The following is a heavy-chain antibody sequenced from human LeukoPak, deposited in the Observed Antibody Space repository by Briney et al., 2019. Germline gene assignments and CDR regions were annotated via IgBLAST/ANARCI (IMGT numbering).Heavy chain of an antibody. J-gene: IGHJ4*02. D-gene: IGHD2-15*01. CDR1: GGSISSYY. CDR3: ARTYCSGGSCHFDY. CDR2: IYYSGNT. V-gene: IGHV4-59*08. Sequence: SETLSLTCTVSGGSISSYYWSWIRQPPGKGLEWIGYIYYSGNTDSNPSLKSRVTISVDTSKNQFSLKLSPVTAADTAVYYCARTYCSGGSCHFDYWGQGTLVTVPS.